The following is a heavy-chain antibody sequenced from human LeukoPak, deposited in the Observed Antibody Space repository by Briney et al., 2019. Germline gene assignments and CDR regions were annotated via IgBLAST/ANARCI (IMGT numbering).Heavy chain of an antibody. J-gene: IGHJ4*02. Sequence: GGSLRLSCAASGFTFSTYGMHWVRQAPGRGLEWVAFIRHDGSDKYYADSVKGRFTISRDNAKNSLYLQMNSLRAEDTAVYYCARGSLSGSYSYFDYWGQGTLVTVSS. D-gene: IGHD1-26*01. CDR1: GFTFSTYG. CDR2: IRHDGSDK. V-gene: IGHV3-30*02. CDR3: ARGSLSGSYSYFDY.